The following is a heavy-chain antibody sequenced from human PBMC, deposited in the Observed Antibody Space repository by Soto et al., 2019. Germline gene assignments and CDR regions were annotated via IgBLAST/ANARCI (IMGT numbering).Heavy chain of an antibody. V-gene: IGHV6-1*01. CDR1: GDSVSSNSAA. J-gene: IGHJ6*02. CDR2: TYYRSKWYN. D-gene: IGHD7-27*01. Sequence: PSQTLALTCAISGDSVSSNSAAWNWIRQSPSRGLEWLGRTYYRSKWYNDYAVSVKSRITINPDTSKNQFSLQLNSVTPEETAVYYCARDPSLGLGNGYGMDVWGQGTTVTVSS. CDR3: ARDPSLGLGNGYGMDV.